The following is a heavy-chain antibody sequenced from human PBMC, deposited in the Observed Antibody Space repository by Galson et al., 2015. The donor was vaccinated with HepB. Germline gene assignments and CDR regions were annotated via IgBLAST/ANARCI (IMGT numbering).Heavy chain of an antibody. CDR1: GFAFISHS. CDR2: ISSGGTR. CDR3: ARNPASYDYYNMDV. Sequence: SLRLSCAASGFAFISHSMNWVHQAPGKGLEWVSYISSGGTRYYADSVKGRFTISRDNGKKSMYLHMNSLRAEDTAVYFCARNPASYDYYNMDVWGQGTTVTVSS. V-gene: IGHV3-48*01. D-gene: IGHD6-25*01. J-gene: IGHJ6*02.